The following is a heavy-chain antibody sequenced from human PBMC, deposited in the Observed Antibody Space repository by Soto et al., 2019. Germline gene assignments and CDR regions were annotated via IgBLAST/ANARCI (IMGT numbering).Heavy chain of an antibody. CDR3: ATGWYYYDSSGYYFDAFDI. J-gene: IGHJ3*02. Sequence: SETLSLTCTVSGGSISSSSYYWGWIRQPPGKGLEWIGSIYYSGSTYYNPSLKSRVTISVDTSKNQFSLKLSSVTAADTAVYYCATGWYYYDSSGYYFDAFDIWGQGTMVTVSS. V-gene: IGHV4-39*01. CDR2: IYYSGST. D-gene: IGHD3-22*01. CDR1: GGSISSSSYY.